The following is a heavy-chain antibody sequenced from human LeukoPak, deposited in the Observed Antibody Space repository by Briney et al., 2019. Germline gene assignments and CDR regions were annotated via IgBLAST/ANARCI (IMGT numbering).Heavy chain of an antibody. V-gene: IGHV4-4*07. J-gene: IGHJ3*02. CDR2: IYPSGTT. CDR1: GGSISGNL. CDR3: ARPMFPGRTDAFDI. Sequence: PSETLSLTCTVSGGSISGNLWSWIRQPAGKGLEWIGRIYPSGTTNYSPSLKSRVTMSVDTSKKHFSLRLSSVTATDTAVYYCARPMFPGRTDAFDIWGQGTMVTVS. D-gene: IGHD3-10*02.